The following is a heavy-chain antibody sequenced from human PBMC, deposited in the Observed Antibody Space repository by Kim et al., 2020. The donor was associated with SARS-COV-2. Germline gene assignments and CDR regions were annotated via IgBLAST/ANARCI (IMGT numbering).Heavy chain of an antibody. J-gene: IGHJ6*02. D-gene: IGHD3-10*01. Sequence: RVTISVDTSKNQFSLKLSSVTAADTAVYYCARDEAGLWFGEFGADYGMDVWGQGTTVTVSS. V-gene: IGHV4-31*02. CDR3: ARDEAGLWFGEFGADYGMDV.